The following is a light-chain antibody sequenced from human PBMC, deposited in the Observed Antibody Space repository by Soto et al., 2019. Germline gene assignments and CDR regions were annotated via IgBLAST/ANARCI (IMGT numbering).Light chain of an antibody. V-gene: IGKV3-20*01. CDR3: QQYDNSPLT. CDR2: GAS. J-gene: IGKJ4*01. CDR1: QSASNNY. Sequence: EIVLTQSPGTLSLSPGERATLSCRASQSASNNYLAWYQQKPGQAPRLLIYGASNRATGIPDRFSGSGSGTDFTLTISSLQSEDFAVYYCQQYDNSPLTFGGGTKVDIK.